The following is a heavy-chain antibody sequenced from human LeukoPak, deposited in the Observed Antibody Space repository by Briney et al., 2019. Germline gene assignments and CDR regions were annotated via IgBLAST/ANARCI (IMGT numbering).Heavy chain of an antibody. CDR2: ISYDGSNK. V-gene: IGHV3-30-3*01. CDR1: GFTFSSYA. CDR3: ARGWLRLQKFDY. J-gene: IGHJ4*02. D-gene: IGHD5-12*01. Sequence: GGSLRLSCAASGFTFSSYAMHWVRQAPGKGLEWVAVISYDGSNKYYADSVKGRFTISRDNSKNTLYLQMNSLRAEDTAVYYCARGWLRLQKFDYWCQGTRVPVSS.